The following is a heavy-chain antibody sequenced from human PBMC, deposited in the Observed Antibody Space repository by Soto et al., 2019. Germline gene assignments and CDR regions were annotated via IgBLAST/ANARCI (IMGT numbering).Heavy chain of an antibody. Sequence: QVKLVESGGGMVLPGGSLRLSCEASGFTFNSYGMYWVRQAPGKGLDWVSHILYDGTKTYYADSVQGRFTISRDNSRNTLYLQMDRMRLEDTAVYFCVKDLAHMADHWGQGTLVIVSS. CDR2: ILYDGTKT. CDR3: VKDLAHMADH. J-gene: IGHJ4*02. V-gene: IGHV3-30*18. CDR1: GFTFNSYG.